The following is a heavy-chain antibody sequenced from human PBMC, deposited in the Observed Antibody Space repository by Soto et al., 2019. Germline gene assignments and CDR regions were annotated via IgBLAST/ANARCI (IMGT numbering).Heavy chain of an antibody. Sequence: GESLKISCKASGYSFTSYWIGWVRQMPGKGLEWMGFIYPGDSDTSYSPSFQGQVTTSADKSISTAYLQWSSLKASDTAMYYCARQRRYFDWLLPNDAFDIWGQGTMVTVSS. CDR3: ARQRRYFDWLLPNDAFDI. J-gene: IGHJ3*02. V-gene: IGHV5-51*01. CDR1: GYSFTSYW. CDR2: IYPGDSDT. D-gene: IGHD3-9*01.